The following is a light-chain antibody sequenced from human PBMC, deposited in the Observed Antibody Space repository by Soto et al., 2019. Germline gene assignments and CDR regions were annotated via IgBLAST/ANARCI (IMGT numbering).Light chain of an antibody. J-gene: IGKJ3*01. V-gene: IGKV3-20*01. CDR2: DAS. CDR1: QSVSSSY. CDR3: QQYGSSSFT. Sequence: EIVLTQSPGTLSSSPGEGASLSCRASQSVSSSYLAWYQQKPGQPPRLLIYDASSRATGIPDRFTGGGSGTDFTLIISRLEPEDFAVYYCQQYGSSSFTFGPGTKVDMK.